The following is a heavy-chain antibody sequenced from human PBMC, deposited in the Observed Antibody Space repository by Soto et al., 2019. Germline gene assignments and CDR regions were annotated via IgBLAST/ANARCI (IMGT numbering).Heavy chain of an antibody. D-gene: IGHD2-2*01. J-gene: IGHJ4*02. CDR1: GGSISSGDYY. V-gene: IGHV4-30-4*01. CDR3: ARGEYQRGGFDY. Sequence: SETLSLTCTVSGGSISSGDYYWSWIRQPPGKGLEWIGYIYYSGSTYYNPSLKSRVTISVDTSKNQFSLKMSSVTAADTAVYYCARGEYQRGGFDYWGQGTLVTVSS. CDR2: IYYSGST.